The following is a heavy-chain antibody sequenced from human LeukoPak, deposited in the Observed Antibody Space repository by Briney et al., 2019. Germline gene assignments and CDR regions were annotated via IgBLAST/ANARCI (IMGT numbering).Heavy chain of an antibody. D-gene: IGHD3-10*01. CDR1: GGSISSSSYY. CDR2: IYYSGST. V-gene: IGHV4-39*01. CDR3: GGHGGGGDRGVMEFDY. J-gene: IGHJ4*02. Sequence: SETLSLTCTVSGGSISSSSYYWGWIRQPPGKGLEWIGTIYYSGSTYYNPSLKSRVTISVDTSKNQFSLKLSSVTAADTAVYYWGGHGGGGDRGVMEFDYWGQGTLVTVSA.